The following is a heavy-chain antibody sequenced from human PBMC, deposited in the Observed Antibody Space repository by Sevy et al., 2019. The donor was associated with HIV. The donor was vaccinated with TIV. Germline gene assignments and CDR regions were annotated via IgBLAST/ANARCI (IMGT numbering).Heavy chain of an antibody. Sequence: SETLSLTCAVYGGSFSGYYWSWIRQPPGKGLEWIGEINHSGSTNYNPSLKSRVTISVDTSKNQFSLKLSSVTAADTAVYYCARGTYYYDSSGYSAFYYYYYGMDVWCQGTTVTVSS. V-gene: IGHV4-34*01. CDR1: GGSFSGYY. D-gene: IGHD3-22*01. CDR2: INHSGST. CDR3: ARGTYYYDSSGYSAFYYYYYGMDV. J-gene: IGHJ6*02.